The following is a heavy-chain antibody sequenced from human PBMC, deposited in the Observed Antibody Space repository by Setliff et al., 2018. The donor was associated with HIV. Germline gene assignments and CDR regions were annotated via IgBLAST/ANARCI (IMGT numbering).Heavy chain of an antibody. J-gene: IGHJ4*03. CDR1: RFTFRNYW. CDR2: INTDGSST. CDR3: ARSPQGGYFDY. Sequence: GGSLRLSCTASRFTFRNYWMHWVRQAPGKGLAWVSRINTDGSSTHYADSVKGRFTISRDNSKNTLYLQMNSLRVEDTAVYHCARSPQGGYFDYWGQGTLVTVSS. V-gene: IGHV3-74*01.